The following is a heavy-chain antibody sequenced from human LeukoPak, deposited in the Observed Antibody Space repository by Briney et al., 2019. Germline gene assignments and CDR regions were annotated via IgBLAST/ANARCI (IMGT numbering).Heavy chain of an antibody. V-gene: IGHV3-23*01. CDR3: AKEAYSGSYFDY. J-gene: IGHJ4*02. D-gene: IGHD1-26*01. CDR2: ISGSGGST. CDR1: GFTFSSYS. Sequence: GGSLSLSCAASGFTFSSYSMNWVRQAPGKGLEWVSAISGSGGSTYYADSVKGRFTISRDNSKNTLYLQMNSLRAEDTAVYYCAKEAYSGSYFDYWGQGTLVTVSS.